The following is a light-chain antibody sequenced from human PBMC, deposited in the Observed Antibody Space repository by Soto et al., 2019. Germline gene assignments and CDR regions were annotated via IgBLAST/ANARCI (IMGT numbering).Light chain of an antibody. Sequence: EIVMTQSPATLSVSPGERAALCCRASQSVRSNFAWYQQKPGQAPRLLVYDASTRATGIPARFSGSGSGTEFTLTISSLQSEDFAVYYCPQYNNWPYTFGQGTKLEIK. CDR3: PQYNNWPYT. J-gene: IGKJ2*01. V-gene: IGKV3-15*01. CDR2: DAS. CDR1: QSVRSN.